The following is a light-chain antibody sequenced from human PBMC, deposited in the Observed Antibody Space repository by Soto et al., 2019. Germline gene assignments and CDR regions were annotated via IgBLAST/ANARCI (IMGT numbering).Light chain of an antibody. CDR2: GAS. CDR3: QQYNKRPQA. Sequence: EIVVTQSPGTLSLSPGERATLSCRASQSITNNYLAWYQQKPGHAPRLLIYGASTRATGVPARFSGSGSGTDFTLTISSLQSKDLAVYHCQQYNKRPQAFGQGTKVDIK. CDR1: QSITNN. V-gene: IGKV3-15*01. J-gene: IGKJ1*01.